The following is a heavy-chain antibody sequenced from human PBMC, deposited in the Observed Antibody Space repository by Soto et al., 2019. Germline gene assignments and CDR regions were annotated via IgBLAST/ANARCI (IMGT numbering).Heavy chain of an antibody. J-gene: IGHJ4*02. D-gene: IGHD3-10*01. V-gene: IGHV1-18*01. CDR3: ARAMVRGVIDY. Sequence: QVQLVQSGVEVKEPGASVKVSCKASGYTFTSYGISWVRQAPGQGLEWMGRISTYNGDPNYAQKLQGRVTMTTDTSTSTAYMELMSLRSDDTAVYYCARAMVRGVIDYWGQGSLVTVSS. CDR2: ISTYNGDP. CDR1: GYTFTSYG.